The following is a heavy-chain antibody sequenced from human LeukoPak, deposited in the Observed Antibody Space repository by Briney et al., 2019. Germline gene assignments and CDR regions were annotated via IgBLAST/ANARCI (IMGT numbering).Heavy chain of an antibody. CDR2: ISGSGDFT. CDR1: GFTLRSYG. Sequence: GSLRLSCAASGFTLRSYGMNWVRQAPGKGLEWVSTISGSGDFTYYADSVRGRFTISRDNSKNTLYLQMNSLRAEDTAVYYCAKGTYGSGTYGAHDYWGQGTLVTVSS. J-gene: IGHJ4*02. D-gene: IGHD3-10*01. V-gene: IGHV3-23*01. CDR3: AKGTYGSGTYGAHDY.